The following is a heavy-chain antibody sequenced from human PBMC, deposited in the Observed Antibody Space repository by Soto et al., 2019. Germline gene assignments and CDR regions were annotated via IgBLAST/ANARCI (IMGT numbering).Heavy chain of an antibody. CDR1: GFTFSSYE. J-gene: IGHJ5*02. V-gene: IGHV3-48*03. CDR2: ISSSGSTI. D-gene: IGHD2-2*01. Sequence: VQLVESGGGVVQPGRSLRLSCAASGFTFSSYEMNWVRQAPGKGLEWVSYISSSGSTIYYADSVKGRFTISRDNAKNSLYLQMNSLRDEDTAIYYCAREGRFCSSTRCYNWFDPWGQGTLVTVSS. CDR3: AREGRFCSSTRCYNWFDP.